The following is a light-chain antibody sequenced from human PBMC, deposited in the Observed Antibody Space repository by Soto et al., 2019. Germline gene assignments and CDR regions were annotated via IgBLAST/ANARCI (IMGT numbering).Light chain of an antibody. V-gene: IGKV3-15*01. CDR3: QQYNNWPDT. Sequence: EIVMTQSPATLSVSPGERATLSCRASQSVSSNLAWYQQKPGQAPRLLIYGASTRATGIPARFSGSGSGTEFTLTISRLQFEDFAVYYCQQYNNWPDTFGQGTKLEIK. CDR1: QSVSSN. J-gene: IGKJ2*01. CDR2: GAS.